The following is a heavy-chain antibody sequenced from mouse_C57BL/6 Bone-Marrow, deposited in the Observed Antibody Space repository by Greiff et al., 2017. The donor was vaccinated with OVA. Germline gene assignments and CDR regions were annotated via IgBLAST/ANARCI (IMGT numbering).Heavy chain of an antibody. V-gene: IGHV1-42*01. Sequence: VQLQQSGPELVKPGASVKISCKASGYSFTGYYMNWVKQSPEKSLEWIGEINPSTGGTTYNQKFKAKATLTVDKSSSTAYMQLKSLTSEDSAVYYCARLLRFPFDYWGQGTTLTVSS. J-gene: IGHJ2*01. CDR1: GYSFTGYY. CDR2: INPSTGGT. D-gene: IGHD1-1*01. CDR3: ARLLRFPFDY.